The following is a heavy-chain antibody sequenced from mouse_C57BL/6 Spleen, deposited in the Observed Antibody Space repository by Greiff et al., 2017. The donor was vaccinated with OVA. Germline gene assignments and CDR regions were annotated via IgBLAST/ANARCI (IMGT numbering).Heavy chain of an antibody. Sequence: VQRVESGAELVRPGASVTLSCKASGYTFTDYEMHWVKQTPVHGLEWIGAIDPETGGTAYNQKFKGKAILTADKSSSTAYMELRSLTSEDSAVYYCTGDYGGYAMDYWGQGTSVTVSS. CDR2: IDPETGGT. V-gene: IGHV1-15*01. J-gene: IGHJ4*01. D-gene: IGHD2-4*01. CDR1: GYTFTDYE. CDR3: TGDYGGYAMDY.